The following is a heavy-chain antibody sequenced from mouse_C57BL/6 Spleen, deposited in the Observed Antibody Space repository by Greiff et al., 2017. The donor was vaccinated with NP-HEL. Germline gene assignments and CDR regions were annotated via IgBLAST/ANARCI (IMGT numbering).Heavy chain of an antibody. Sequence: QVQLQLSGPELVKPGASVKLSCKASGYTFTSYDINWVKQRPGQGLEWIGWIYPSDGSTKYNEKFKGKATLTVDTSSSTAYMELHSLTSEDSAVYFCARSWLLREAMDYWGQGTSVTVST. J-gene: IGHJ4*01. CDR3: ARSWLLREAMDY. CDR1: GYTFTSYD. D-gene: IGHD2-3*01. V-gene: IGHV1-85*01. CDR2: IYPSDGST.